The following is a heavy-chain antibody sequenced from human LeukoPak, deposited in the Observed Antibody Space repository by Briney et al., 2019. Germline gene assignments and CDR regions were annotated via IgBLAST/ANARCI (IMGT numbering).Heavy chain of an antibody. J-gene: IGHJ4*02. D-gene: IGHD5-12*01. CDR1: GGSISSGGYY. CDR2: IYYTGST. Sequence: SETLSLTCTVSGGSISSGGYYWNWVRQHPGMDLEWIGYIYYTGSTYYNPSLKSRVTMSVDTSKNQFTLKLSSVTAADTAVYYCAARPWGPDSGYDDYWGQGTLVTVSS. V-gene: IGHV4-31*03. CDR3: AARPWGPDSGYDDY.